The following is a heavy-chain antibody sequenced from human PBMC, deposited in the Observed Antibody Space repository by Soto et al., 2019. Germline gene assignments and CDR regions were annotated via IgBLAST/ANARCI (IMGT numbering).Heavy chain of an antibody. CDR1: GYTFTSYY. V-gene: IGHV1-46*01. CDR2: INPSGGST. J-gene: IGHJ3*02. D-gene: IGHD6-19*01. Sequence: ASVTVSCQASGYTFTSYYMHWVRQAPGQGLEWMGIINPSGGSTSYAQKFQGRVTMTRDTSTSTVYMELSSLRSEDTAVYYCALKSHDSSGSQSGAFDIWGQGTMVTVSS. CDR3: ALKSHDSSGSQSGAFDI.